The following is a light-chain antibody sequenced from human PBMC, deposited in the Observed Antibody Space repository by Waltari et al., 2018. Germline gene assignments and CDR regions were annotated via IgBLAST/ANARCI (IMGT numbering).Light chain of an antibody. CDR3: MQALQTPLT. J-gene: IGKJ4*01. Sequence: DIVMTQSPLSLPVTPGEPASLSCRSSQSLLHSNGNTYLDWYLQKPGQSPQLLIYLGSNRASGVPDRFSGSESGTDFTLKISRVEAEDVGVYYCMQALQTPLTFGGGTKVEIK. CDR1: QSLLHSNGNTY. CDR2: LGS. V-gene: IGKV2-28*01.